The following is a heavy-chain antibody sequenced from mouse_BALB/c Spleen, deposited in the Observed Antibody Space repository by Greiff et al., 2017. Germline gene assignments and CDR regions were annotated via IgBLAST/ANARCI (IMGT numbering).Heavy chain of an antibody. Sequence: QVQLQQPGAELVRPGASVKLSCKASGYTFTSYWINWVKQRPGQGLEWIGNIYPSDSYTNYNQKFKDKATLTVDKSSSTAYMQLSSPTSEDSAVYYCTRSYYGKTFDYWGQGTTLTVSS. CDR3: TRSYYGKTFDY. V-gene: IGHV1-69*02. J-gene: IGHJ2*01. CDR2: IYPSDSYT. D-gene: IGHD2-10*01. CDR1: GYTFTSYW.